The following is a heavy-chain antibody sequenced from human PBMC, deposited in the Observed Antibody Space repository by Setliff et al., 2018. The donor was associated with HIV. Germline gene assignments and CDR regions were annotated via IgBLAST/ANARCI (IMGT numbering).Heavy chain of an antibody. CDR3: ARDRKFGSSGHYYYYMDL. CDR2: ITRSSSYR. CDR1: GFNLTTYT. V-gene: IGHV3-21*01. J-gene: IGHJ6*03. Sequence: LSCVASGFNLTTYTMNWVRQAPGKGLQWVASITRSSSYRFYTESVKGRFTISRDNAKNTLSLQVNSLRAGDTAVYYCARDRKFGSSGHYYYYMDLWGEGTTVTVSS. D-gene: IGHD6-6*01.